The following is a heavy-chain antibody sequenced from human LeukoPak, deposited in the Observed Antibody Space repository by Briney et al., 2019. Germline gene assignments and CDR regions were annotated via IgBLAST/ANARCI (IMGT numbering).Heavy chain of an antibody. CDR3: AKDSKAAYDFWSGYYYYYYMDV. CDR2: IRYDGSNK. Sequence: GGSLRLSCAASGFTFSSYGMHWVRQAPGKGLEWVAFIRYDGSNKYYADSVKGRFTISRDNSKNTLYLQMNSLRAEDTAVYYCAKDSKAAYDFWSGYYYYYYMDVWGKGTTVTVSS. J-gene: IGHJ6*03. CDR1: GFTFSSYG. D-gene: IGHD3-3*01. V-gene: IGHV3-30*02.